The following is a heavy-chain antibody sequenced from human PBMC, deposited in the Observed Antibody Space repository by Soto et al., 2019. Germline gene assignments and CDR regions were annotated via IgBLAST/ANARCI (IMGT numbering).Heavy chain of an antibody. CDR1: GYTFTGYY. V-gene: IGHV1-2*02. CDR2: ITPNSGGT. CDR3: ARSYDILTGYYDH. Sequence: QVQLVQSGAEVKKPGASVKVSCKASGYTFTGYYMHWVRQAPGQGLEWMGWITPNSGGTNYAQKFQGRVPTTRDTSISQTCMELSRLGFDATAVYYRARSYDILTGYYDHWGQGTLVTVSS. D-gene: IGHD3-9*01. J-gene: IGHJ4*02.